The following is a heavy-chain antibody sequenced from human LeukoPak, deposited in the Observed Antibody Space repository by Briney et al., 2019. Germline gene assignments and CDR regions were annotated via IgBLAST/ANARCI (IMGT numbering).Heavy chain of an antibody. D-gene: IGHD3-22*01. J-gene: IGHJ5*02. CDR2: ISAYNGNT. CDR3: ARSYDSSGYYYQNWFDP. Sequence: ASVKVSCKASGYTFTSYGIGWVRQAPGQGLEWMGWISAYNGNTNYAQKLQGRVTMTTDTSTSTAYMELRSLRSYDTAVYYCARSYDSSGYYYQNWFDPWGQGTLVTVSS. V-gene: IGHV1-18*01. CDR1: GYTFTSYG.